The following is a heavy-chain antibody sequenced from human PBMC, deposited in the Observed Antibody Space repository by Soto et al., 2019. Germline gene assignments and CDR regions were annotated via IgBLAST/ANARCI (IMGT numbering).Heavy chain of an antibody. J-gene: IGHJ3*01. CDR3: AKTRLYXNNEXHRDGFDV. Sequence: EVKLLESGGGLVQPGGSMRLSCEASGFPFWTYSMSWVRQAPRKGLEWVSGISGSGTATYYTDSVKGRFTVSRDNSKDTLFLQMNTLRVEDTAVYYCAKTRLYXNNEXHRDGFDVWGPGTAVTVSS. CDR1: GFPFWTYS. CDR2: ISGSGTAT. V-gene: IGHV3-23*01. D-gene: IGHD2-8*01.